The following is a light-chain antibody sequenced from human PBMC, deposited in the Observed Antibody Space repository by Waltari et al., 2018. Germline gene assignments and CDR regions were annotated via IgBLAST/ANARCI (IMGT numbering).Light chain of an antibody. J-gene: IGKJ2*01. CDR2: LGS. Sequence: DIVMTQSPLFLPVTPGEPASISFRSSQSLLHSNGYKYLDWYLQKPGQSPQLLIYLGSSRASGVPARFSGSGSGTDFTLKISRVEAEDLGVYYCMQALQTPRTFGQGTKLDIK. CDR1: QSLLHSNGYKY. CDR3: MQALQTPRT. V-gene: IGKV2-28*01.